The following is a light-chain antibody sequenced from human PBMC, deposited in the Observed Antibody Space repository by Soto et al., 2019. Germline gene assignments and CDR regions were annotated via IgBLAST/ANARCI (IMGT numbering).Light chain of an antibody. CDR3: QQYYSTPTWT. V-gene: IGKV4-1*01. J-gene: IGKJ1*01. CDR2: WAS. Sequence: IVMTQSPDSLAVFLGERATINCKSSQSVLFRSNNKNYLAWYQQKPGQPPKLLIYWASTRESGVPDRFSGSGSGTDFTLTISSLQAEDVAVYYCQQYYSTPTWTFGQGTKVEIK. CDR1: QSVLFRSNNKNY.